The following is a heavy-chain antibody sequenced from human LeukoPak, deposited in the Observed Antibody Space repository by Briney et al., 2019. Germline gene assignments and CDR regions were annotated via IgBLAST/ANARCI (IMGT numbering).Heavy chain of an antibody. CDR3: AKGGSSELKDAFDI. CDR1: GFTFSSYG. Sequence: GGSLRLSCAASGFTFSSYGMHWVRQAPGKGLEWVAFIRYDGSNKYYADSVKGRFTISRDNSKNTLDVQMNSLRAEDTAVYYCAKGGSSELKDAFDIWGQGTVVTVSA. D-gene: IGHD2-15*01. V-gene: IGHV3-30*02. CDR2: IRYDGSNK. J-gene: IGHJ3*02.